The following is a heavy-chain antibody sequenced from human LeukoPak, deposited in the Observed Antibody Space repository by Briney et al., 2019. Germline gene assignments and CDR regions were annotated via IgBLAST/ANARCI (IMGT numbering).Heavy chain of an antibody. V-gene: IGHV3-74*01. D-gene: IGHD2-15*01. CDR2: INSDGGST. CDR1: GFTFSSYW. CDR3: ARRIQGMAPYYFDY. J-gene: IGHJ4*02. Sequence: GGSLRLSSTASGFTFSSYWMHWVRQAPGKGLVWVSRINSDGGSTSYADSVKGRFTISRDNAKNTLYLQMNSLRAEDTAVYYCARRIQGMAPYYFDYWGRGTLVTVSS.